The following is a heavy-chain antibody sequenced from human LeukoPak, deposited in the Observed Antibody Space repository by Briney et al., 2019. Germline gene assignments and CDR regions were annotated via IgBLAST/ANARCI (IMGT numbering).Heavy chain of an antibody. CDR2: IYYSGST. Sequence: SETLSLTCAVYGGSFSGYYWGWIRQPPGKGLEWVGSIYYSGSTYYNSSLKSRVTISVDTSKNQFSLELSSVSAADTAMYYCASDTLTGYSTFDYWGQGTLVTVSS. CDR1: GGSFSGYY. J-gene: IGHJ4*02. CDR3: ASDTLTGYSTFDY. V-gene: IGHV4-34*01. D-gene: IGHD3-9*01.